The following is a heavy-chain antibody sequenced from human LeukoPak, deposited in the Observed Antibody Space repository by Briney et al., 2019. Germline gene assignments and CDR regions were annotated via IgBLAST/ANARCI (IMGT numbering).Heavy chain of an antibody. CDR3: ARERGGQQLATYYYYYMDV. J-gene: IGHJ6*03. CDR2: IYTSGST. D-gene: IGHD6-13*01. Sequence: SETLSLTCTVSGGSISSYYWSWIRQPAGKGLEWIGRIYTSGSTNYNPSLKSRVTMSVDTSKNQFSLKLSSVTAADTAVYYCARERGGQQLATYYYYYMDVWGKGTTVTVSS. CDR1: GGSISSYY. V-gene: IGHV4-4*07.